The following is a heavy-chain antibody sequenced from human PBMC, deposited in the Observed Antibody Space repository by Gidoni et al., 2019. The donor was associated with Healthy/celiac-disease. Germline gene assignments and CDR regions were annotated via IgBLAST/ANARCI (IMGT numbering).Heavy chain of an antibody. J-gene: IGHJ4*02. CDR1: GYSISSGSY. Sequence: QVQLQESGPGLVKPSETLSLTCTVSGYSISSGSYWGWIRQPPGKGLEWIGSIYHIGSTDYNPSLKSRVTISVDTSKNQFSLKLSSVTAADTAVYYCARDNAVVVPAAIRYWGQGTLVTVSS. CDR3: ARDNAVVVPAAIRY. D-gene: IGHD2-2*02. CDR2: IYHIGST. V-gene: IGHV4-38-2*02.